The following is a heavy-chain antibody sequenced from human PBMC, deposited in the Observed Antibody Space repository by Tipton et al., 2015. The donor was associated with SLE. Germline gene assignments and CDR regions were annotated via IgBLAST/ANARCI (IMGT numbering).Heavy chain of an antibody. J-gene: IGHJ4*02. V-gene: IGHV4-39*02. CDR2: IYSSGT. CDR3: AGVHEPFSS. Sequence: TLSLTCTVSGDSISSSTYYWGWIRQSPGKGLEWIGTIYSSGTYYKSSLKGRVAMSIDTSKNHFSLGLSSVTAADSAVYYCAGVHEPFSSWGQGTLVTVS. D-gene: IGHD6-19*01. CDR1: GDSISSSTYY.